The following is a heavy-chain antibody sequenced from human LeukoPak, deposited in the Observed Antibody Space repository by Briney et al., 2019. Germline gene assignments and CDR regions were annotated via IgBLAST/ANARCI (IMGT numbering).Heavy chain of an antibody. CDR1: GVTISSNY. V-gene: IGHV4-59*01. D-gene: IGHD5-12*01. Sequence: SETLSLTCTVSGVTISSNYWRWIRQPPGKGLVWIGYIYYSETTKYNPSLKNGVTISVDTSTNQFSLQLSSVTGADTAAYYYAGRTRGYSGYEKNYYNSGMDGCGQGSTVSVSS. CDR2: IYYSETT. CDR3: AGRTRGYSGYEKNYYNSGMDG. J-gene: IGHJ6*02.